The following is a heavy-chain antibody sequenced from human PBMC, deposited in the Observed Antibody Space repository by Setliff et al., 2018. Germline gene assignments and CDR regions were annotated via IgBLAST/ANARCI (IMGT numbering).Heavy chain of an antibody. CDR1: GGTFSSYA. CDR2: IIPIFGTA. J-gene: IGHJ6*02. V-gene: IGHV1-69*13. Sequence: AASVKVSCKASGGTFSSYAISWVRQAPGRGLEWMGGIIPIFGTANYAQKFQGRVTITADESTSTAYMELSSLRSEDTAVYYCARDREWIVGATYYYYGMDVWGQGTTVTVSS. CDR3: ARDREWIVGATYYYYGMDV. D-gene: IGHD1-26*01.